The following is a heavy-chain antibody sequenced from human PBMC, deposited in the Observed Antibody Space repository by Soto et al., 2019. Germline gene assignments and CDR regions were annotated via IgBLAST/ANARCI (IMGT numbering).Heavy chain of an antibody. J-gene: IGHJ4*02. CDR1: GGSISSGDYY. CDR3: ARGYCSSTSCYNFDY. V-gene: IGHV4-30-4*01. Sequence: QVQLQESGPGLVKPSQTLSLTCTVSGGSISSGDYYWSWIRQPPGKGLEWIGYIYYSGSTYYNPALTSRVTISVDTSKNQFSLKLSSVTAADTAVYYCARGYCSSTSCYNFDYWGQGTLVTVSS. D-gene: IGHD2-2*01. CDR2: IYYSGST.